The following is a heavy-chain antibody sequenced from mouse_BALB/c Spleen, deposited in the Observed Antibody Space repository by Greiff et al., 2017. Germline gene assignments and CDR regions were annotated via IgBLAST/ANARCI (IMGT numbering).Heavy chain of an antibody. D-gene: IGHD2-4*01. V-gene: IGHV2-9*02. J-gene: IGHJ4*01. Sequence: VQLQQSGPGLVAPSQSLSITCTVSGFSLTSYGVHWVRQPPGKGLEWLGVIWAGGSTNYNSALMSRLSISKDNSKSQVFLKMNSLQTDDTAMYYCARERGLRGTYYAMDYWGQGTSVTVSS. CDR2: IWAGGST. CDR1: GFSLTSYG. CDR3: ARERGLRGTYYAMDY.